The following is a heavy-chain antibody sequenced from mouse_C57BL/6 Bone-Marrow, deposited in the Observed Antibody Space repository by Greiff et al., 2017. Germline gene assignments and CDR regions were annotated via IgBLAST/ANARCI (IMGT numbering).Heavy chain of an antibody. V-gene: IGHV1-54*01. CDR2: INTGSGGT. Sequence: QVQLQQSGAELVRPGTSVKVSCKASGYAFTNYLIEWVKQRHGQGLEWIGVINTGSGGTNYNEKFKGKATLTADKSSSTAYMLLSSLTSEDSAVYFCARWGWLLYWYFDVWGTGTTVTVSS. D-gene: IGHD2-3*01. CDR3: ARWGWLLYWYFDV. J-gene: IGHJ1*03. CDR1: GYAFTNYL.